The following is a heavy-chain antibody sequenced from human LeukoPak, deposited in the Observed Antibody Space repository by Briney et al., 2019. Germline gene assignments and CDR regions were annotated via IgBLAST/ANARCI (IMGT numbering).Heavy chain of an antibody. CDR3: ARGKQPSGSGRYYNVWFDP. Sequence: SETLSLTCTVSGGSISSSSYYWGWIRQPPGKGLEWIGSIYYSGSTDYNPSLKSRVTISVDTSKNQFSLKLSSVTAADTAVYYCARGKQPSGSGRYYNVWFDPWGQGTLVTVSS. J-gene: IGHJ5*02. D-gene: IGHD3-10*01. CDR2: IYYSGST. CDR1: GGSISSSSYY. V-gene: IGHV4-39*07.